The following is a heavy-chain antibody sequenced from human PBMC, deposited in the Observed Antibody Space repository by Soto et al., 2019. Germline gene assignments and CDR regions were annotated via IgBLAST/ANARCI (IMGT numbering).Heavy chain of an antibody. V-gene: IGHV2-5*02. CDR3: AHSTDTTMALDY. Sequence: SGPTLVNPTPTLTLTCTFSGFSLTTSGVGVGWIRQPPGKALEWLALIYWDDDKRYSPSLKSRLTITKDTSKNQVVLTMTNMESADTARYYCAHSTDTTMALDYWGQGTLVTVSS. CDR2: IYWDDDK. D-gene: IGHD5-18*01. CDR1: GFSLTTSGVG. J-gene: IGHJ4*02.